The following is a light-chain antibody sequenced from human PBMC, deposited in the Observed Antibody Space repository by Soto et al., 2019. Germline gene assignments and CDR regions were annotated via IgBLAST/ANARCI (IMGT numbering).Light chain of an antibody. CDR3: QQRGET. V-gene: IGKV3-11*01. J-gene: IGKJ5*01. Sequence: EMVLTQSPGTLSLSPGERATLSCTASLGISTYIAWYQQKPGHPPRLLMFDASRRATDIPPRFSGGGFGTQFTLTINNLEPDDFAVYYCQQRGETFGPGTRLEIK. CDR2: DAS. CDR1: LGISTY.